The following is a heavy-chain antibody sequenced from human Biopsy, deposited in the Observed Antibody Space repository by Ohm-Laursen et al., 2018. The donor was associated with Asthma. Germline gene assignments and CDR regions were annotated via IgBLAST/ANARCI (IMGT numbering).Heavy chain of an antibody. CDR1: GFTFSTYG. J-gene: IGHJ3*02. CDR2: IAWDGINS. D-gene: IGHD4-23*01. V-gene: IGHV3-30*03. Sequence: LSLTCAASGFTFSTYGMHWVRQAPGKGLEWVAYIAWDGINSYYADSVKGRFTLSRDNSRNTLYLQMNSLRVEDTAIYYCARTHERWTSIQDDALDIWGQGTMVIVSS. CDR3: ARTHERWTSIQDDALDI.